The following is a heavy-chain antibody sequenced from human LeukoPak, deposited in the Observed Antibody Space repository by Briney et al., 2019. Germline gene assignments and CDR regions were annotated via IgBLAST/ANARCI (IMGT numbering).Heavy chain of an antibody. CDR3: ARGQQLEGTAFDY. J-gene: IGHJ4*02. D-gene: IGHD6-13*01. V-gene: IGHV3-48*03. CDR2: ISSSGSTP. Sequence: GGSLRLSCAASGFFFTNYEMNWVRQAPGKGLEWVSYISSSGSTPYYADSVKGRFTISRDNAKNSLYLQMNTLRDEDTAVYYCARGQQLEGTAFDYWGQGTLVTVSS. CDR1: GFFFTNYE.